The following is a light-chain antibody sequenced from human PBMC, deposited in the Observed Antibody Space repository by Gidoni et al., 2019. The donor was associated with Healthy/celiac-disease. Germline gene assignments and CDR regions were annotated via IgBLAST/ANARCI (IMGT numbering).Light chain of an antibody. V-gene: IGLV1-40*01. CDR2: GTS. Sequence: QSVLTQPPSVSGAPGQRVTISCTGSSSNIGAGYDVHWSQQLPGTAPKLLIYGTSNRPSGVPDRFSGSKSGTSASLAITGLQAEDEADYYCQSYDSSLSGSGVVFGGGTKLTVL. CDR3: QSYDSSLSGSGVV. CDR1: SSNIGAGYD. J-gene: IGLJ2*01.